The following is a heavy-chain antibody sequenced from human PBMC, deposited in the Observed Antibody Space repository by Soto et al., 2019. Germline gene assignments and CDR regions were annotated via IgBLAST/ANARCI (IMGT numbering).Heavy chain of an antibody. V-gene: IGHV3-74*01. D-gene: IGHD6-19*01. J-gene: IGHJ4*02. CDR2: INGNADNS. CDR1: GFSFVSHW. CDR3: VRDFRGAVAGSEFDH. Sequence: PMGSLRLSCAASGFSFVSHWMHWVRQVPGEGLAWVSRINGNADNSDYADSVKGRFTISRDNAMNRLYLQMDSLRADDTGVYYCVRDFRGAVAGSEFDHWGQGTLVTVSS.